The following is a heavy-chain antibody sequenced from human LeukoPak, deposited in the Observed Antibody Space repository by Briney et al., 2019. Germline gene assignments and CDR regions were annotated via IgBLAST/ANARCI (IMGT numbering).Heavy chain of an antibody. Sequence: GGSLRLSCAASGFTFSSYGMHWVRQAPGKGLEWVAFIRNDGSNKYYADSVKGRFTISRDNSKNTLYLQMNSLRAEDTAVYYCAREILWFGELLSAFDYWGQGTLVTVSS. CDR2: IRNDGSNK. CDR1: GFTFSSYG. V-gene: IGHV3-30*02. CDR3: AREILWFGELLSAFDY. D-gene: IGHD3-10*01. J-gene: IGHJ4*02.